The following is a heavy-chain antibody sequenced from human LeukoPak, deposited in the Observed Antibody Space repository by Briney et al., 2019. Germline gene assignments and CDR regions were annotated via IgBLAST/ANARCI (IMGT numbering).Heavy chain of an antibody. CDR2: ISWNSGSI. V-gene: IGHV3-9*01. D-gene: IGHD5-24*01. J-gene: IGHJ3*02. CDR1: GFTFDDYA. CDR3: AKYRDSYIGAFDI. Sequence: GGSLRLSCAASGFTFDDYAMHWVRQAPGKGLEWVSGISWNSGSIGYADSVKGRFTISRDNAKNSLYLQMNSLRAEDTALYYCAKYRDSYIGAFDIWGQGTMVTVPS.